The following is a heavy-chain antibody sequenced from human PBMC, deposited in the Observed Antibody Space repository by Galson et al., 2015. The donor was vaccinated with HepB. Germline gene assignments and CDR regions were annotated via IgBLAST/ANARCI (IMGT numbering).Heavy chain of an antibody. Sequence: SLRLSCAASGFTFSSYAMSWVRQAPGKGLDWVSTISGSGGSSYYTDSVKGRFTISRDNSKNTLYLQMNSLRAEDTAVYYCAKVWGTVGEVDYWGQGTLVTVSS. CDR2: ISGSGGSS. D-gene: IGHD4-23*01. V-gene: IGHV3-23*01. J-gene: IGHJ4*02. CDR3: AKVWGTVGEVDY. CDR1: GFTFSSYA.